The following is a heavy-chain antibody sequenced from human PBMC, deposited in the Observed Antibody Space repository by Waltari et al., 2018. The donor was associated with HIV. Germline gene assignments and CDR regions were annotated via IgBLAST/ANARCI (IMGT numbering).Heavy chain of an antibody. CDR1: GYSFTSYD. V-gene: IGHV1-8*01. D-gene: IGHD1-26*01. CDR2: MTPSSGNT. Sequence: QVQLVQSRAEVKKPGASVKVSCKASGYSFTSYDINWVRQATGQGLEWMGWMTPSSGNTGSAQKFQGRVTMSRNTSVSTVYMELSTLTSDDTAIYFCARGGSTHTHFAYWGQGTLVTVSS. CDR3: ARGGSTHTHFAY. J-gene: IGHJ4*02.